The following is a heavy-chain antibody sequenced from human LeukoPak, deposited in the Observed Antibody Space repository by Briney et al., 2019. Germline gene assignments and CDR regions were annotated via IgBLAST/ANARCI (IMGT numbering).Heavy chain of an antibody. Sequence: SETLSLTCTVSGYSISSGYYWGWIRQPPGKGLEWIGSIYHSGSTYYNPSLKSRVTKSVDTSKNQFSLKLSSVTAADTAVYYCASSIAVAAPYYFDYWGQGTLVTVSS. J-gene: IGHJ4*02. CDR1: GYSISSGYY. CDR3: ASSIAVAAPYYFDY. D-gene: IGHD6-19*01. V-gene: IGHV4-38-2*02. CDR2: IYHSGST.